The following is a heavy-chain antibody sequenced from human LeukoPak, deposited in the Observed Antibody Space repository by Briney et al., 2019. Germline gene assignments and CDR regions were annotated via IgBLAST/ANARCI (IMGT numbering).Heavy chain of an antibody. CDR1: GFTMRNDF. CDR2: IKSELDGGTT. J-gene: IGHJ3*02. V-gene: IGHV3-15*01. D-gene: IGHD3-10*01. CDR3: ALAWFGESRDGLDI. Sequence: AGSLRLSCAVSGFTMRNDFMTWVRQAPGKGLEWVGRIKSELDGGTTDYAAPVKGRFAISRDSTNTLYLQMNSLKTEDTAIYYCALAWFGESRDGLDIWGHGTTVAVSS.